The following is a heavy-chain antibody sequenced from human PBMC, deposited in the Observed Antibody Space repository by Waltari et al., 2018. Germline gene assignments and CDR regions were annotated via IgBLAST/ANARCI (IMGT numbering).Heavy chain of an antibody. D-gene: IGHD4-17*01. Sequence: QVQLVESGGGVVQPGGSLRLSCAASGFTFSSYGMHWVRQASGKGLEWVAFIRYDGINKYYADSVKVRFTISRDNSNNTLYLQMNSLRAEDTAVYYCAITDYGVDYWGQGTLVTVSS. CDR1: GFTFSSYG. J-gene: IGHJ4*02. V-gene: IGHV3-30*02. CDR2: IRYDGINK. CDR3: AITDYGVDY.